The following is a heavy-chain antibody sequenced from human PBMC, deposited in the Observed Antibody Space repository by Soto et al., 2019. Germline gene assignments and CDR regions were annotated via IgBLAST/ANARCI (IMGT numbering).Heavy chain of an antibody. CDR3: ARYFLRGRFFHS. CDR2: IYYSGHT. J-gene: IGHJ4*02. CDR1: GGSFSSSYY. Sequence: QLQLQESGPGLVKPSETLSLTCAVSGGSFSSSYYWGWLRQPPGKGLEWLGNIYYSGHTYYNPSLKSRFAMSVDTSKNQFSLTLTSVTAADTAVYYCARYFLRGRFFHSWGQGTLVTVSS. V-gene: IGHV4-39*01. D-gene: IGHD3-10*01.